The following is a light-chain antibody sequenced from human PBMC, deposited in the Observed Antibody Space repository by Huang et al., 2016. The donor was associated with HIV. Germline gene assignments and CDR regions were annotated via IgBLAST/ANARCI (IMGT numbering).Light chain of an antibody. J-gene: IGKJ5*01. CDR1: QSITTY. CDR2: AAS. V-gene: IGKV1-39*01. CDR3: QQTYSTIT. Sequence: DIQMTQSPSSLSASVGDRVTITCRTSQSITTYLNWYQQKPGKAPILLIYAASSLQSGFPSRFRGSGSGTDFALTINSLQPEDFATYYCQQTYSTITFGQGTRLDIK.